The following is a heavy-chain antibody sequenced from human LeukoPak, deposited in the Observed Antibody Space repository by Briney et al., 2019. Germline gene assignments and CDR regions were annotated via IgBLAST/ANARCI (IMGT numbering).Heavy chain of an antibody. J-gene: IGHJ6*03. CDR1: GFTFSSYA. CDR2: ISGNDGTT. D-gene: IGHD3-3*01. Sequence: GGSLRLSCAASGFTFSSYAMSWVRQAPGKGLEWVSAISGNDGTTYYADSVKGRFTISRDNSKNTLYLQMSSLRAEDTAVYYCAKEVPITINYMDVWGKGTTVTVSS. V-gene: IGHV3-23*01. CDR3: AKEVPITINYMDV.